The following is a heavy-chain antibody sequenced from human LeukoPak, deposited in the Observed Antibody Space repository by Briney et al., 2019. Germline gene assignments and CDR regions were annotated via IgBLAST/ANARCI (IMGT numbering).Heavy chain of an antibody. CDR1: GYTFTSYY. V-gene: IGHV1-46*01. J-gene: IGHJ4*02. Sequence: GASVKVSCKASGYTFTSYYIHWVRQAPGQGLEWMGIIIPNSGSTRYEQKFQGRVTMTRDMSTNTVYMELSSLRSEDTAVYYCAREGEDIGVEPAPRYFDYWGQGTLVTVSS. CDR3: AREGEDIGVEPAPRYFDY. CDR2: IIPNSGST. D-gene: IGHD2-2*01.